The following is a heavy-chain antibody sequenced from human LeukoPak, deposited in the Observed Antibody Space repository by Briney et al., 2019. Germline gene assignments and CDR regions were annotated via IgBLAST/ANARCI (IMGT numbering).Heavy chain of an antibody. V-gene: IGHV4-38-2*01. D-gene: IGHD3-10*01. CDR1: GYSISSGYY. CDR3: ARAPGYYYMDV. Sequence: SETLSPTCAVSGYSISSGYYWGWIRQPPGKGLEWIGSIYHSGSTYYNPSLKSRVTISVDTSKNQFSLKLSSVTAADTAVYYCARAPGYYYMDVWGKGTTVTVSS. CDR2: IYHSGST. J-gene: IGHJ6*03.